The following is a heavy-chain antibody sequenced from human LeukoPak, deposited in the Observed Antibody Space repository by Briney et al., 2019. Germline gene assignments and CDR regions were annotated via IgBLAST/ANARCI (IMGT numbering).Heavy chain of an antibody. J-gene: IGHJ4*02. V-gene: IGHV3-64D*06. CDR1: GFTFSSYA. D-gene: IGHD2-15*01. CDR2: ITNNGDNT. Sequence: GSLRLSCSASGFTFSSYAMFWVRQAPGKGLEYVSAITNNGDNTYYADSVKGRFTISRDNSKNTVYLQMSSLRAEDTAVYYCVKGGWGYPADWGQGTLVTVSS. CDR3: VKGGWGYPAD.